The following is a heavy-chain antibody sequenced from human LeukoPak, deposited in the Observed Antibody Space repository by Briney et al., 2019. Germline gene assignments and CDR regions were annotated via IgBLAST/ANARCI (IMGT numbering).Heavy chain of an antibody. CDR3: AVPAASTRQYYFDY. CDR1: GYTFTSYA. CDR2: INAGNGNT. D-gene: IGHD2-2*01. Sequence: ASVKVSCKASGYTFTSYAMHWVRQTPGQRLEWMGWINAGNGNTKYSQKFQGRVTITRDTSASTAYMELSSLRSEDTAVYYCAVPAASTRQYYFDYWGQGTLVTVSS. V-gene: IGHV1-3*01. J-gene: IGHJ4*02.